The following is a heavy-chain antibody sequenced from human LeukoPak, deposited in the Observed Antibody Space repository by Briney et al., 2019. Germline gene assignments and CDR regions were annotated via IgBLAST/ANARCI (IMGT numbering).Heavy chain of an antibody. J-gene: IGHJ3*02. D-gene: IGHD3-10*01. CDR2: INHSGST. CDR3: ARESLYYGYAFDI. CDR1: GGSFSGYY. V-gene: IGHV4-34*01. Sequence: PSETLSLTCAVYGGSFSGYYWSWIRQPPGKGLEWIGEINHSGSTNYNPSLKSRVTISVDTSKNQFSLKLSSVTAADTAVYYCARESLYYGYAFDIWGQGTMVTVSS.